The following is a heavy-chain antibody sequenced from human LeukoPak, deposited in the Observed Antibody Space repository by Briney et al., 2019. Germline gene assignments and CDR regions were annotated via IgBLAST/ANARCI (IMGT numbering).Heavy chain of an antibody. CDR2: IYYSGST. CDR1: GGSISSYY. CDR3: ARGDYGDSPWSAY. V-gene: IGHV4-59*01. J-gene: IGHJ4*02. D-gene: IGHD4-17*01. Sequence: SETLSLTCTVAGGSISSYYWSWIRLPPGKGLEWIGYIYYSGSTNYNPSLKSRVTISVDTSKNQFSLKLSSVTAADTAVYYCARGDYGDSPWSAYWGQGTLVTVSS.